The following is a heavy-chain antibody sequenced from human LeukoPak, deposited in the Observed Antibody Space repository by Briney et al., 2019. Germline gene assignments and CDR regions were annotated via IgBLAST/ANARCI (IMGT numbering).Heavy chain of an antibody. Sequence: PGGSLRLSCAASGFTFSDYGMHWVRQAPGKGLEWVAVIWYDGTYEYYADSVKGRFTISRDNSKNTLYLQMNSLRAEDTAVYYCAKGHSGSYHFPANDAFDIWGQGTMVTVSS. CDR3: AKGHSGSYHFPANDAFDI. V-gene: IGHV3-33*03. D-gene: IGHD1-26*01. CDR2: IWYDGTYE. CDR1: GFTFSDYG. J-gene: IGHJ3*02.